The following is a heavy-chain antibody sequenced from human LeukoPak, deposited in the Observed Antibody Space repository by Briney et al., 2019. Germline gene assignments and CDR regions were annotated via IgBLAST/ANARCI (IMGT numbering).Heavy chain of an antibody. CDR1: GGSISSYY. V-gene: IGHV4-59*08. Sequence: SEALSLTCTVSGGSISSYYWSWIRQPPGKGLERIGYIYYSGSTNYNPSLKSRVTISVDTSKNQFSLKLSSVTAADTAVYYCASLPCGGDCYSGGWGQGTLVTVSS. CDR2: IYYSGST. CDR3: ASLPCGGDCYSGG. J-gene: IGHJ4*02. D-gene: IGHD2-21*02.